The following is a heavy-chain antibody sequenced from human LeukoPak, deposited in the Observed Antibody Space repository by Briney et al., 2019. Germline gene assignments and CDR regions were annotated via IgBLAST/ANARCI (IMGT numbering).Heavy chain of an antibody. V-gene: IGHV4-39*07. D-gene: IGHD3-3*01. CDR1: GGSISSSSYY. CDR2: IYYSGST. Sequence: PSETLSLTCTVSGGSISSSSYYWGWIRQPPGKGLEWIGSIYYSGSTYYNPSLKSRVTISVDTSKNQFSLKLSSVTAADTAVYYCARKMSFWSGYYYMDVWGKGTTVTVSS. CDR3: ARKMSFWSGYYYMDV. J-gene: IGHJ6*03.